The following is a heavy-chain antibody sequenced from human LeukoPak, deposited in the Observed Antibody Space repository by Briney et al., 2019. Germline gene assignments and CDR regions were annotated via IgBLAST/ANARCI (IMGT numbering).Heavy chain of an antibody. V-gene: IGHV1-2*02. Sequence: ASVKVSCKASGYTFTGCYMHWVRQAPGQGVAWMGWINPNRGDTNYAQKFQGRVTMTRDTSISTAHMELSRLRSDDTAVYYCARANPLYCSSTTCLFDYWGQGTLVTVSS. J-gene: IGHJ4*02. D-gene: IGHD2-2*01. CDR3: ARANPLYCSSTTCLFDY. CDR1: GYTFTGCY. CDR2: INPNRGDT.